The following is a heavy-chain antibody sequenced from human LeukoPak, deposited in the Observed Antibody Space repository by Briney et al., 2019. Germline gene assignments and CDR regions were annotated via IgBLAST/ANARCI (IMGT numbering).Heavy chain of an antibody. J-gene: IGHJ4*02. V-gene: IGHV4-34*01. CDR2: INHSGST. CDR1: GGSFSCYY. D-gene: IGHD2/OR15-2a*01. Sequence: SETLSLTCAVYGGSFSCYYWSWIRQPPGKGLEWIGEINHSGSTNYNPSLKSRVTISIDTSKNQFSLKLSSVTAADTAVYYCASGFSFDYWGQGTLVTVSS. CDR3: ASGFSFDY.